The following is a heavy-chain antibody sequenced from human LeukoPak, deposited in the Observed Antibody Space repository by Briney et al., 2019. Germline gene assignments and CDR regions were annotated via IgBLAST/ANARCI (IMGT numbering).Heavy chain of an antibody. D-gene: IGHD6-13*01. CDR2: IYYSGST. CDR3: ASGYSSSWLTYYYYYMDV. V-gene: IGHV4-39*07. J-gene: IGHJ6*03. Sequence: PSETLSLTCTASGGSISSSSYYWGWIRQPPGKGLEWIGSIYYSGSTYYNPSLKSRVTISVDTSKNQFSLKLSSVTAADTAVYYCASGYSSSWLTYYYYYMDVWGKGTTVTVSS. CDR1: GGSISSSSYY.